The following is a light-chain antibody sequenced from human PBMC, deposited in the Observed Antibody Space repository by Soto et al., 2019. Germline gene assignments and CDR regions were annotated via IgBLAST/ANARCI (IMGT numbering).Light chain of an antibody. Sequence: DLPLTQSPSSLSASVGDRVTITCRASQGITNYLAWYQQKPGKIPKLLIYAASALQSGVPSRFSGSGSGTDFTLTISSLQPEDVATYYCQKYNSAPLTFGPGTKVDIK. CDR2: AAS. J-gene: IGKJ3*01. V-gene: IGKV1-27*01. CDR3: QKYNSAPLT. CDR1: QGITNY.